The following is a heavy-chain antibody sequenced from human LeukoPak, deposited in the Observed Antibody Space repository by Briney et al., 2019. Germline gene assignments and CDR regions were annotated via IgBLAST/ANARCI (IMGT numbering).Heavy chain of an antibody. J-gene: IGHJ6*02. CDR3: ARGPYYYDSSGYYWYYYYGMDV. CDR1: GGSFSGYY. CDR2: INRSGST. D-gene: IGHD3-22*01. Sequence: SETLSLTCAVYGGSFSGYYWSWIRQPPGKGLEWIGEINRSGSTNYNPSLKSRVTISVDTSKNQFSLKLSSVTAADTAVYYCARGPYYYDSSGYYWYYYYGMDVWGQGTTVTVSS. V-gene: IGHV4-34*01.